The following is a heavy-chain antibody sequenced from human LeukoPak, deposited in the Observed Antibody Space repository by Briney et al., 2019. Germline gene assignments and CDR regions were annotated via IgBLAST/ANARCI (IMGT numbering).Heavy chain of an antibody. V-gene: IGHV1-2*02. CDR3: ARGPHWDPHFDY. Sequence: GASVKVSCKASGYTFTSYGISWVRQAPGQGLEWMGWINPNSGGTNYAQKFQGRVTMTRGTSISTAYMELSRLRSDDTAVYYCARGPHWDPHFDYWGQGTLVTVSS. CDR1: GYTFTSYG. CDR2: INPNSGGT. D-gene: IGHD7-27*01. J-gene: IGHJ4*02.